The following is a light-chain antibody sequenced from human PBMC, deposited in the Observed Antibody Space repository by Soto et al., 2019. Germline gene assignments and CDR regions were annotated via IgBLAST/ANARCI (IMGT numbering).Light chain of an antibody. CDR1: LSVTSRY. CDR2: GAS. CDR3: QHYGSSRWT. Sequence: IVLTQFPGTLSLSPGESATLSCRASLSVTSRYFHWYQQKPGQAPRLLIKGASTRAPDIPERFSGSGSGTDFTLTIDRLETEDFAVYYCQHYGSSRWTSGQGTRVDIK. V-gene: IGKV3-20*01. J-gene: IGKJ1*01.